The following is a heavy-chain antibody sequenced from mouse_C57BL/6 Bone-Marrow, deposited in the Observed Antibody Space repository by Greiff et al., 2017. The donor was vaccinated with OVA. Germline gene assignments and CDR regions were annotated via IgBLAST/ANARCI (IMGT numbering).Heavy chain of an antibody. J-gene: IGHJ1*03. CDR2: IDPENGDT. CDR3: TTWRDWYFDV. Sequence: EVQLQQSGAELVRPGASVKLSCTASGFNIKDDYMHWVKQRPEQGLEWIGWIDPENGDTEYASKFQGKATITADTSSNTAYLQLSSLTSEDTAVYYCTTWRDWYFDVWGTGTTVTVSS. CDR1: GFNIKDDY. V-gene: IGHV14-4*01.